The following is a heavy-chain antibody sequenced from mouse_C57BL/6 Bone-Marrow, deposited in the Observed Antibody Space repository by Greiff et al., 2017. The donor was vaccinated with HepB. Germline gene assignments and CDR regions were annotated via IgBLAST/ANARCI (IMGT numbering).Heavy chain of an antibody. J-gene: IGHJ3*01. V-gene: IGHV5-6*01. CDR3: ARHPY. CDR1: GFTFSSYG. Sequence: EVHLVESGGELVKPGGSLKLSCAASGFTFSSYGMSWVRQTPDKRLEWVATISSGGSYTYYPDSVKGRFTISRDNAKNTLYLQMSSLKSEDTAMYYCARHPYWGQGTLVTVSA. CDR2: ISSGGSYT.